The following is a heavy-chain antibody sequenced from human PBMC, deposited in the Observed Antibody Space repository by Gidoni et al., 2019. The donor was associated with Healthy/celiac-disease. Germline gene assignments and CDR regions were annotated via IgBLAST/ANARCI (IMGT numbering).Heavy chain of an antibody. CDR3: ARHGGLAAAGKGNWFDP. J-gene: IGHJ5*02. Sequence: QLQLQESGPGLVKPSETLSLTCTVSGGSIRSSSYYWGWIRQPPGKGLEWIGSIYYSGSTYYHPSLKSRVTISVDTSKNQFSLKLSSVTAADTAVYYCARHGGLAAAGKGNWFDPWGQGTLVTVSS. CDR1: GGSIRSSSYY. D-gene: IGHD6-13*01. V-gene: IGHV4-39*01. CDR2: IYYSGST.